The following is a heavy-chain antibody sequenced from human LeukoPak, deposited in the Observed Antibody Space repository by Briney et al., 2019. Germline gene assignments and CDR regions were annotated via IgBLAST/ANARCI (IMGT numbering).Heavy chain of an antibody. CDR3: ARGRQDVLLWFGEPDAFDI. CDR2: INPNSGGT. CDR1: GYTFTGYY. J-gene: IGHJ3*02. V-gene: IGHV1-2*04. Sequence: ASVKVSCKASGYTFTGYYMHWVRQAPGQGLEWMGWINPNSGGTNYAQKFQGWVTMTRDTSISTAYMELSRLRSDDTAVYYCARGRQDVLLWFGEPDAFDIWGQGTMVTVSS. D-gene: IGHD3-10*01.